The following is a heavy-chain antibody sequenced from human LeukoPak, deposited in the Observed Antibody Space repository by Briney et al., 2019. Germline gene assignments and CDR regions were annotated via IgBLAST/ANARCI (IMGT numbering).Heavy chain of an antibody. CDR3: ARLAGDCSSTSCYRYGMDV. Sequence: SETLSLTCAVYGGSFSGYYWSWIRQPPGKGLEWIGAINHSGSTNYNPSLKSRVTISVDMSKNQFSLKLSSVTAADTALYYCARLAGDCSSTSCYRYGMDVWGQGTTVTVSS. CDR2: INHSGST. V-gene: IGHV4-34*01. J-gene: IGHJ6*02. CDR1: GGSFSGYY. D-gene: IGHD2-2*01.